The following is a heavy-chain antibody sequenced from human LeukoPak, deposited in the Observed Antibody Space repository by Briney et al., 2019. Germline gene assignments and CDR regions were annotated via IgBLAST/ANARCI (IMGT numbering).Heavy chain of an antibody. CDR3: ARDGTYTDYDPDFDI. J-gene: IGHJ4*02. V-gene: IGHV3-7*04. Sequence: QPGGSLRLSCAASGFTLSRFWMSWVRQAPGKGLEWVANIKQDGSEKYYVDSVKGRFTISRDNAKNSLYLQMNSLRAEDTAVFYCARDGTYTDYDPDFDIWGQGTLVTVSS. D-gene: IGHD5-12*01. CDR2: IKQDGSEK. CDR1: GFTLSRFW.